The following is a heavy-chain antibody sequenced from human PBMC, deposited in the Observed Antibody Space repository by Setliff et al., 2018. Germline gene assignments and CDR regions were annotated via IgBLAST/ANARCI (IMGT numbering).Heavy chain of an antibody. J-gene: IGHJ6*02. Sequence: ASVKVSCKASGYTFTSYSMHWVRQAPGQSLEWMGWINAGNGNTKYSQNFQGRVTVTRDTSASTAYMELSSLRSEDTAVYYCARGEREGITMVRGVRGTHYYYGMDVWGQGTTVTVSS. CDR3: ARGEREGITMVRGVRGTHYYYGMDV. D-gene: IGHD3-10*01. CDR1: GYTFTSYS. V-gene: IGHV1-3*01. CDR2: INAGNGNT.